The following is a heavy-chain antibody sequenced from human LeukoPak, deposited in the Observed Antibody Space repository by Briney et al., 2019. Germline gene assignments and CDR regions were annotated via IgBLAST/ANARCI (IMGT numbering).Heavy chain of an antibody. V-gene: IGHV4-34*01. Sequence: SETLSLICAVYGGSFSGYYWSWIRQPPGKGLEWIGEINHSGSTNYNPSLKSRVTISVDTSKNQFSLKLSSVTAADTAVYFCARAIYDSGSYPFDYWGQGTLVTVSS. CDR1: GGSFSGYY. CDR2: INHSGST. D-gene: IGHD3-10*01. J-gene: IGHJ4*02. CDR3: ARAIYDSGSYPFDY.